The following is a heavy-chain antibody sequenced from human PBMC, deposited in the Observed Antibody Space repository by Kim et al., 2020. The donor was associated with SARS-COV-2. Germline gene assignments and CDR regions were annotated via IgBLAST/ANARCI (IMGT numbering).Heavy chain of an antibody. Sequence: SPSFQGQVTISADKSISTAYLQWSSLKASDTAMYYCAKCSGGSCYSGFDYWGQGTLVTVSS. D-gene: IGHD2-15*01. V-gene: IGHV5-51*01. J-gene: IGHJ4*02. CDR3: AKCSGGSCYSGFDY.